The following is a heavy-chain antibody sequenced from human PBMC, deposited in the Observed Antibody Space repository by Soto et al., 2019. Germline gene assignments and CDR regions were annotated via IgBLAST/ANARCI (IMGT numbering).Heavy chain of an antibody. CDR2: IWYDGSNK. Sequence: QVQLVESGGGVVQPGRSLRLSCAASGFTFSSYGMHWVRQAPGKGLEWVEVIWYDGSNKYYADSVKGRFTIPRDNSKNTRYLQMNSLRAEDTAVYYCARDRYCISTSCYSRMDVWGQGTTVTVSS. J-gene: IGHJ6*02. D-gene: IGHD2-2*01. CDR3: ARDRYCISTSCYSRMDV. V-gene: IGHV3-33*01. CDR1: GFTFSSYG.